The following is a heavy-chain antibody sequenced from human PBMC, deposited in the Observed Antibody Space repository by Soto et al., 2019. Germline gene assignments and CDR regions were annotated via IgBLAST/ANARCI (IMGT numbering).Heavy chain of an antibody. J-gene: IGHJ6*02. Sequence: ASVKVSCKASGYTFTGYYMHWVRQAPGQGLEWMGWINPNSGGTNYAQKFQGRVTMTRDTSISTAYMELSRLRSDDTAVYYCARVTELPYYSTCTDVWGQGIMVTVS. D-gene: IGHD1-26*01. CDR2: INPNSGGT. V-gene: IGHV1-2*02. CDR3: ARVTELPYYSTCTDV. CDR1: GYTFTGYY.